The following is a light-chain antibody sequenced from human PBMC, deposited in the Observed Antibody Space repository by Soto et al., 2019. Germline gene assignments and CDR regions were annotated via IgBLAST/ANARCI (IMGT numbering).Light chain of an antibody. V-gene: IGKV3-15*01. CDR2: GAS. Sequence: IVMTPSPATLSVSPGASASLSGRASQSVNSNLAWYQQKPGQAPRLLIYGASTRATGIPARFSGSGSGTEFTLTISSLQSEDFAVYYCQQYNNWPRTFGQGTKVDIK. J-gene: IGKJ1*01. CDR1: QSVNSN. CDR3: QQYNNWPRT.